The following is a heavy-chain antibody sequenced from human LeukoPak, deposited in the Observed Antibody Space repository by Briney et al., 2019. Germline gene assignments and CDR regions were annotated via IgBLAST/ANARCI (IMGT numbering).Heavy chain of an antibody. CDR3: AKPFTIFGVVTRFDY. CDR2: IRYDGSNK. V-gene: IGHV3-30*02. J-gene: IGHJ4*02. D-gene: IGHD3-3*01. Sequence: GGSLRLSCAASGFTLSSYGMHWVRQAPGKGLEWVAFIRYDGSNKYYADSVKGRFTISRDNSKNTLYLQMNSLRAEDTAVYYCAKPFTIFGVVTRFDYWGQGTLVTVSS. CDR1: GFTLSSYG.